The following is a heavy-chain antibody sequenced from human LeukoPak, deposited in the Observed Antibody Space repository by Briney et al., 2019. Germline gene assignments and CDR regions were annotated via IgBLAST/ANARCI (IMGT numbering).Heavy chain of an antibody. V-gene: IGHV3-7*01. D-gene: IGHD2-21*01. CDR1: GFMFSNSY. J-gene: IGHJ3*02. CDR2: INPDGSQR. Sequence: GGSLRLSCAASGFMFSNSYMTWVRPAPGKGLEWVAAINPDGSQRFFVDSVKGRFAISKDNANHSLYLQMDSLSAEDTAVYYCARNPAYGALDIWGQGTTVTVSS. CDR3: ARNPAYGALDI.